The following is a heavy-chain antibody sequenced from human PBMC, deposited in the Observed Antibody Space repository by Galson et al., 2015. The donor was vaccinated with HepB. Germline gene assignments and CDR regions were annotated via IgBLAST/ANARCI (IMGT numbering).Heavy chain of an antibody. J-gene: IGHJ4*02. CDR3: AKGYDSSGYYFYESDY. D-gene: IGHD3-22*01. CDR2: ISGSGGST. V-gene: IGHV3-23*01. Sequence: SLRLSCAASGFTFSSYAMSWVRQAPGKGLEWVSAISGSGGSTYYADSVKGRFTISRDNSKNTLYLQMNSLRAEDTAVYYCAKGYDSSGYYFYESDYWGQGTLVTVSS. CDR1: GFTFSSYA.